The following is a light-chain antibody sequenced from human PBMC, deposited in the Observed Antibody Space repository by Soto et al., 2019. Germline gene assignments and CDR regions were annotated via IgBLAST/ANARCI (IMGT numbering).Light chain of an antibody. CDR1: QGISSY. Sequence: IQLTQSPSSLSASIGDRVTITCRASQGISSYLAWYRQKAGKAPELLIEAASTLQSGVPSRFSGSGSGTDFALTISSLQPEDFATYNCQQLKRYPLSFGGGIKVEIK. J-gene: IGKJ4*01. V-gene: IGKV1-9*01. CDR2: AAS. CDR3: QQLKRYPLS.